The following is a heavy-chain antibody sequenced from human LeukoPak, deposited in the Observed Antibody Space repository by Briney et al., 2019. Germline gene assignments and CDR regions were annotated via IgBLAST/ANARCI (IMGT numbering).Heavy chain of an antibody. CDR2: IYYSGST. J-gene: IGHJ3*02. D-gene: IGHD3-3*01. CDR1: GGSITNYY. Sequence: SETLSLTCTVSGGSITNYYWSWIRQPPGKGLEWIGYIYYSGSTNYNPSLKSRVTISVDTSKNQFSLKLSSVTAADTAVYYCARVFLEAFDIWGQGTMVTVSS. CDR3: ARVFLEAFDI. V-gene: IGHV4-59*01.